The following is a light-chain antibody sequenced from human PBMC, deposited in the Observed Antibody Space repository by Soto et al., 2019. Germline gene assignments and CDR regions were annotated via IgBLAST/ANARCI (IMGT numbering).Light chain of an antibody. J-gene: IGKJ1*01. CDR3: QQSYSIPLT. CDR1: QTISSW. CDR2: KAS. V-gene: IGKV1-5*03. Sequence: DIQMTQSPSTLSGSVGDRVTITCRASQTISSWLAWYQQKPGKAPKLLIYKASTLKSGVPSRFSGSGSGTEFTLTISSLQPEDFATYYCQQSYSIPLTFGQGTKVDIK.